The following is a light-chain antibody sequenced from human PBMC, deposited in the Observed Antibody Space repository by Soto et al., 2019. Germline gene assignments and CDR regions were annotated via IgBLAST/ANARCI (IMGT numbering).Light chain of an antibody. CDR2: VAS. Sequence: DIQMTQSPSSLSASVGDRVTITCRASQGISNYLAWYQQQPGKVPKLLIYVASTLQSGVPSRFTGSGSGTDFTLTISSLQPEDVATYYCQKYNSAPWTFGQGTKVEIK. V-gene: IGKV1-27*01. CDR1: QGISNY. J-gene: IGKJ1*01. CDR3: QKYNSAPWT.